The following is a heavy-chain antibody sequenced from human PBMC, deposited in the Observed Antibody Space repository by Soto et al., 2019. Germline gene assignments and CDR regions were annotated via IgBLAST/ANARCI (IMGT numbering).Heavy chain of an antibody. J-gene: IGHJ5*02. D-gene: IGHD3-9*01. CDR3: ARAVLRYFDWLLSGNWFDP. CDR1: GGSISSGGYY. CDR2: IYYSGST. Sequence: SETLSLTCTVSGGSISSGGYYWSWIRQHPGKGLEWIGYIYYSGSTYYNPSLKSRVTISVDTSKNQFSLKLSSVTAADTAVYYCARAVLRYFDWLLSGNWFDPWGQGTLVTVSS. V-gene: IGHV4-31*03.